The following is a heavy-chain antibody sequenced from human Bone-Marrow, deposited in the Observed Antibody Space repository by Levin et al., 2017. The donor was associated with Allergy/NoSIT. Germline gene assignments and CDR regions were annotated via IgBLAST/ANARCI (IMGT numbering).Heavy chain of an antibody. Sequence: GESLKISCAASGFTFSSYGMHWVRQAPGKGLEWVAVISYDGSNKYYADSVKGRFTISRDNSKNTLYLQMNSLRAEDTAVYYCAKGSYYDILTGWDAFDIWGQGTMVTVSS. J-gene: IGHJ3*02. CDR2: ISYDGSNK. CDR1: GFTFSSYG. CDR3: AKGSYYDILTGWDAFDI. D-gene: IGHD3-9*01. V-gene: IGHV3-30*18.